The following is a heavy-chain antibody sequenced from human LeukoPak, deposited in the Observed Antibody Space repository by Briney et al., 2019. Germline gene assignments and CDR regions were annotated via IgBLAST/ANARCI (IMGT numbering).Heavy chain of an antibody. CDR3: ARDSHDYGDYGAFDI. Sequence: PGGSLRLSCVASGFTFSIYDMTRVRQAPGKGLEWVASITGSTTYYYYADSMKGRFTISRDNANNSLYLQMSSLRAEDTAVYYCARDSHDYGDYGAFDIWGQGTLVTVSS. CDR2: ITGSTTYY. CDR1: GFTFSIYD. V-gene: IGHV3-21*01. D-gene: IGHD4-17*01. J-gene: IGHJ4*02.